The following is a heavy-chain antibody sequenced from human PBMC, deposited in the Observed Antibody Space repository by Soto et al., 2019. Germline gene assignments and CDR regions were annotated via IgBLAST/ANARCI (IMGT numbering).Heavy chain of an antibody. CDR3: ARDGQYYDFWSDYWYRMAF. D-gene: IGHD3-3*01. J-gene: IGHJ6*01. CDR2: ISYDGSNK. V-gene: IGHV3-30-3*01. Sequence: GGSLRLSCAASGFTFSRYAMHLVRQVPGKGLEWVAVISYDGSNKYYADSVKGRFTISRDNSKNTLYLQMNSLRAEDTAVYYCARDGQYYDFWSDYWYRMAFWAQRTTVIVSS. CDR1: GFTFSRYA.